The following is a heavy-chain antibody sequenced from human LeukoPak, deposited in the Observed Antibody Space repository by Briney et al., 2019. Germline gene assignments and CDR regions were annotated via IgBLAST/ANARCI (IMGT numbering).Heavy chain of an antibody. D-gene: IGHD3-3*01. Sequence: PGGSLRLSCAASGLTFSSYSMNWVRQAPGKGLEWVSSISSSSSYIYYADSVKGRFTISRDNAKKSLYLTMNSLRAEDTAVYYCARAYDFWSGYYDYWGQGTLVTVSS. J-gene: IGHJ4*02. V-gene: IGHV3-21*01. CDR1: GLTFSSYS. CDR2: ISSSSSYI. CDR3: ARAYDFWSGYYDY.